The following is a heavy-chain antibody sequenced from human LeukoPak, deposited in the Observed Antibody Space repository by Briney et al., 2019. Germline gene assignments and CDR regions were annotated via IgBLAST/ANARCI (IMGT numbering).Heavy chain of an antibody. Sequence: GASVKVSCKASGYTFTGYYMHWVRQAPGQGLEWMGWINPNSSGTNYAQKFQGRVTMTRDTSISTAYMELSRLRSDDTAVYYCARELWFGESHYYGMDVWGQGTTVTVSS. CDR3: ARELWFGESHYYGMDV. CDR1: GYTFTGYY. V-gene: IGHV1-2*02. D-gene: IGHD3-10*01. J-gene: IGHJ6*02. CDR2: INPNSSGT.